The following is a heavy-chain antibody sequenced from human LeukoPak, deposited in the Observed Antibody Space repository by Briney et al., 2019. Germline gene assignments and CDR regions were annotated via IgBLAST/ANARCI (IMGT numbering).Heavy chain of an antibody. J-gene: IGHJ5*02. CDR1: GGTFSSYA. V-gene: IGHV1-69*05. CDR3: AGGYSCGLNWFDP. CDR2: IIPIFGTA. D-gene: IGHD5-18*01. Sequence: SVKVSCKASGGTFSSYAISWVRQAPGQGLEWMGGIIPIFGTANYAQKFQGRVTITTDGSTSTAYMELSSLRSEDTAVYYCAGGYSCGLNWFDPWGQGTLVTVSS.